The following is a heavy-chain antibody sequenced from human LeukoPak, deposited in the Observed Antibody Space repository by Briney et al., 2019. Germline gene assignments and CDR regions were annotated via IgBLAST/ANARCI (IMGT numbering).Heavy chain of an antibody. Sequence: PGGSLRLSCAASGFTLSTYAMSWVRQAPGKGLEWVAAISSSGGSTYYADSVKGRFTISRDNSKNTLNLQMNSLRAEDTAIYYCAKGPYYYVSAGGHYFDYWGQGTLVTASS. CDR2: ISSSGGST. CDR1: GFTLSTYA. V-gene: IGHV3-23*01. D-gene: IGHD3-10*02. J-gene: IGHJ4*02. CDR3: AKGPYYYVSAGGHYFDY.